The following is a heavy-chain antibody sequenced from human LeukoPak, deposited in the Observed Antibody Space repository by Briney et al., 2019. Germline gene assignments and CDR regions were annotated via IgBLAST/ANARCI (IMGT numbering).Heavy chain of an antibody. CDR2: ISAYNGNT. V-gene: IGHV1-18*01. J-gene: IGHJ5*02. Sequence: ASVKISCKTSGYTFTSYGISWVRQAPGQVLERMGWISAYNGNTNSAQRLQGRVTMTTDTSTSTAYTELRSLRSDDTAVYYCARKYCSSTSCLVRWFDPWGQGTLVTVSS. CDR1: GYTFTSYG. D-gene: IGHD2-2*01. CDR3: ARKYCSSTSCLVRWFDP.